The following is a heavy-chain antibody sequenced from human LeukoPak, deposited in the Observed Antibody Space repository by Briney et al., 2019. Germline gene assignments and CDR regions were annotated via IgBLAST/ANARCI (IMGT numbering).Heavy chain of an antibody. D-gene: IGHD6-13*01. CDR2: INQDGSEE. CDR3: ARAIADNWFDP. CDR1: GFTFSHYW. J-gene: IGHJ5*02. Sequence: GGSLRLSCAASGFTFSHYWMTWVRQAPGKGLEWVAQINQDGSEEYYMDSVKARFTISRDNAKNSVFLQMNSLRTEDTAVYYCARAIADNWFDPWGQGTLVTVSS. V-gene: IGHV3-7*01.